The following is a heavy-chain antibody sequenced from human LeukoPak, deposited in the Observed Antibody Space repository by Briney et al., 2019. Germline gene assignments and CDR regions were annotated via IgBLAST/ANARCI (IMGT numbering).Heavy chain of an antibody. V-gene: IGHV4-39*01. CDR2: IYYSGST. CDR1: GGSISSSSYY. Sequence: PSETLSLTCTVSGGSISSSSYYWGWIRQPPGKGLEWIGSIYYSGSTYYNPSLKSRVTISVDTSKNQFSLKLSSVTAADTAVYYCARPRDSSVYYFDYWGQGTLVTVSS. CDR3: ARPRDSSVYYFDY. J-gene: IGHJ4*02. D-gene: IGHD3-22*01.